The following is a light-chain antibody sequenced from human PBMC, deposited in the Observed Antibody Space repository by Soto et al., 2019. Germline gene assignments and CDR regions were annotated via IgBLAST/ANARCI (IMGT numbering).Light chain of an antibody. V-gene: IGKV1-27*01. J-gene: IGKJ1*01. Sequence: DIQMTQSPSSLSASLGDRVTITCRASQGINNYLAWYQQRPGKVPKLLISGASSLHSGVPSRFNGSGAGTDFTLTISSLQPEDVETYYCQKYNSATWKFGPGTKIEIK. CDR1: QGINNY. CDR3: QKYNSATWK. CDR2: GAS.